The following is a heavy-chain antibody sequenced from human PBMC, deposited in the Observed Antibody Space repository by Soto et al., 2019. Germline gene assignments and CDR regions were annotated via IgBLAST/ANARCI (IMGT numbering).Heavy chain of an antibody. CDR3: ARDRLTIFGVVIIRAGFDY. V-gene: IGHV3-48*03. J-gene: IGHJ4*02. D-gene: IGHD3-3*01. CDR1: GFTFSSYE. CDR2: ISSSGSTI. Sequence: PGGSLRLSCAASGFTFSSYEMTWVRQAPGKGLEWVSYISSSGSTIYYADSVKGRFTISRDNAKNSLYLQMNSLRAEDTAVYYCARDRLTIFGVVIIRAGFDYWGQGTLVTVSS.